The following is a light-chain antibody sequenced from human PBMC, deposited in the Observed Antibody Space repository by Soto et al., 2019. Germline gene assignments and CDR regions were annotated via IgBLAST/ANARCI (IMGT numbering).Light chain of an antibody. J-gene: IGKJ1*01. Sequence: DIQMTQSPSSLSASLGDRVTITCRTSQAIGNDLNWYQRRPGKAPNLLIFDASTLQTGVPSRFSGSGSGTHFTLTINGLQPEDSSIYYCQQSYTTPWTFGQGTKVDIK. CDR3: QQSYTTPWT. CDR1: QAIGND. CDR2: DAS. V-gene: IGKV1-39*01.